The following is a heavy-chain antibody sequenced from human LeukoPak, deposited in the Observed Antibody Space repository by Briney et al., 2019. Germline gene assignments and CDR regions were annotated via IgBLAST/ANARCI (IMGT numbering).Heavy chain of an antibody. V-gene: IGHV3-23*01. CDR2: ISGSGDST. CDR3: AKATGYLL. Sequence: PGGSLRLSCAASGFTFSSYGMSWVRQDPGKGLEWVSAISGSGDSTYYADSVKGRFTISRDNSKSTLYLQMNNLRAEDTAVYYCAKATGYLLWGQGTLVTVSS. CDR1: GFTFSSYG. D-gene: IGHD1-14*01. J-gene: IGHJ4*02.